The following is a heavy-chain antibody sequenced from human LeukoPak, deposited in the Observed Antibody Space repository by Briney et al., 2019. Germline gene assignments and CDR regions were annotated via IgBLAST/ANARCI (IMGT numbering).Heavy chain of an antibody. V-gene: IGHV4-59*01. CDR2: IYNSGST. Sequence: PSETLSLTCTVSGGSISSYYWSWIRQPPGKGLEWIGYIYNSGSTNYNPSLKSRVTISVDTSKNQFSLKLSSVTAADTAVYYCARDGYYGSGSHTAYFEYWGQGTLVTVSS. CDR3: ARDGYYGSGSHTAYFEY. D-gene: IGHD3-10*01. CDR1: GGSISSYY. J-gene: IGHJ4*02.